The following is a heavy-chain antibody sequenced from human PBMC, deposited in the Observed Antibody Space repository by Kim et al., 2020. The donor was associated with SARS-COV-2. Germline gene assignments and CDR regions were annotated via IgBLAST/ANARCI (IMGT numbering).Heavy chain of an antibody. D-gene: IGHD5-18*01. Sequence: NDNPSLKSRVTISVDTSKNQFSLKLSSVTAADTAVYYCARGWGYSYGYDYWGQGTLVTVSS. J-gene: IGHJ4*02. CDR3: ARGWGYSYGYDY. V-gene: IGHV4-34*01.